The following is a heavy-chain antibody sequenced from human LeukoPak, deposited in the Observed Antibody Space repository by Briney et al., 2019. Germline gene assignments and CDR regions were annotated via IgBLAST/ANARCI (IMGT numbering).Heavy chain of an antibody. CDR2: IYPGDSGP. CDR1: GYTFISYC. Sequence: GESLKISCKGSGYTFISYCIGWVRQMPGKGLEWMGIIYPGDSGPTYSPSFQGQVTISVDKSINTAYLQWSSLQASDTAMYYCGMSGDRVPLQDDVFDVWGQGTMVTVST. D-gene: IGHD1-26*01. CDR3: GMSGDRVPLQDDVFDV. J-gene: IGHJ3*01. V-gene: IGHV5-51*01.